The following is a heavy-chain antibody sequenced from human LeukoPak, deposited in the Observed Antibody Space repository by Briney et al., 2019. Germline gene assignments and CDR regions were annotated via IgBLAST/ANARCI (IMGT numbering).Heavy chain of an antibody. J-gene: IGHJ6*02. Sequence: ASVKVSCKASGYTFTSYGISWVRQAPGQGLEWMGWISAYNGNTNYAQKLQGRATMTTDTSTSTAYMELRSLRSDDTAVYYCARFRVGCSGGSCYLGMDVWGQGTTVTVSS. CDR1: GYTFTSYG. CDR2: ISAYNGNT. CDR3: ARFRVGCSGGSCYLGMDV. D-gene: IGHD2-15*01. V-gene: IGHV1-18*01.